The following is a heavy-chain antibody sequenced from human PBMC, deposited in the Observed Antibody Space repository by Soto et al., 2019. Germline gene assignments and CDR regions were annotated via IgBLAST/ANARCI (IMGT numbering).Heavy chain of an antibody. CDR3: ASRDPGTSVDY. D-gene: IGHD1-7*01. V-gene: IGHV4-4*02. CDR1: GGSFTSNNW. J-gene: IGHJ4*02. Sequence: QVQLQESGPGLVKPSGTLSLTCAVSGGSFTSNNWWTWVRQPPGQGLKWIGEIYRTGSTNYNPSLKSRVTISVAKSEKQISLKVTSPTAADTAVYYCASRDPGTSVDYWGQGTLVTVSS. CDR2: IYRTGST.